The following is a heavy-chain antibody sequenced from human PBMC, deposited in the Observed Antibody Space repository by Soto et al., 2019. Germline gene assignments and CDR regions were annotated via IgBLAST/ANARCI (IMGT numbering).Heavy chain of an antibody. CDR2: IWYDGSNK. V-gene: IGHV3-33*01. CDR1: GFTFSSYG. J-gene: IGHJ6*02. Sequence: PGGSLRLSCAASGFTFSSYGMHWVRQAPGKGLEWVAVIWYDGSNKYYADSVKGRFTISRDNSKNTLYLQVNSLRAEDTAVYYCARDHSVSAPLDGIYVWGHGTTVTVSS. CDR3: ARDHSVSAPLDGIYV.